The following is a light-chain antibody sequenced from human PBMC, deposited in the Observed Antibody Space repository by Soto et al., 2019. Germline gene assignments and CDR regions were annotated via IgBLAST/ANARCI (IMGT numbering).Light chain of an antibody. CDR3: SSYGGNSNYV. CDR1: SSDVGLYDY. Sequence: ALAQPPSASVSPGQSVTISCTGTSSDVGLYDYVSWYQQHPGKVPKLLIYEVTQRPSGVPDRFSGSKSGNTASLTVSGLQAEDEADYYCSSYGGNSNYVFGTGTKVTVL. CDR2: EVT. V-gene: IGLV2-8*01. J-gene: IGLJ1*01.